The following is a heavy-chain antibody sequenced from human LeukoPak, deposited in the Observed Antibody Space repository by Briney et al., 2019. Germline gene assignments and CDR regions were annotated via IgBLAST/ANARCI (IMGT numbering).Heavy chain of an antibody. CDR2: IKSKTDGGTT. V-gene: IGHV3-15*01. J-gene: IGHJ4*02. D-gene: IGHD5-12*01. CDR1: GFTFSNAW. CDR3: TSGYSGYDPDLGY. Sequence: GGSLRLSCAASGFTFSNAWMSWVRQAPGKGLEWVGRIKSKTDGGTTDYAAPVKGRFTISRDDSKNTLYLQMNSLKTEDTAVYYCTSGYSGYDPDLGYWGQGTLVTVSS.